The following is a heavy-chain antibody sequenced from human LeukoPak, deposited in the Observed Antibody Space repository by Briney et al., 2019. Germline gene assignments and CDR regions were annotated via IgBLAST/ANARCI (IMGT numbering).Heavy chain of an antibody. Sequence: PGRSLRLSCAASGFTFSTYAMHWVRQAPGKGLEWVSYISSSGSTIYYADSVKGRFTISRDNAKNSLYLQMNSLRAEDTAVYYCARDRIYYDFWSGYYGPADYYGMDVWGQGTTVTVSS. CDR3: ARDRIYYDFWSGYYGPADYYGMDV. V-gene: IGHV3-48*03. J-gene: IGHJ6*02. CDR1: GFTFSTYA. D-gene: IGHD3-3*01. CDR2: ISSSGSTI.